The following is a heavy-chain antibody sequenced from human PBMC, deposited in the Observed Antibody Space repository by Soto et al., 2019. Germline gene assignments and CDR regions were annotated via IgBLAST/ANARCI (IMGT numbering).Heavy chain of an antibody. Sequence: QVQLVQSGAEVKRPGSSVKVSCKASGDTFNFYSINWVRQAPGLGLEWMGRVNPIVSMSNDAQKFQGRVTMTAHKSTSTAYMELSSLRSEDTAIYYCASSYGSGYRAFDYWGQGALVTVSS. V-gene: IGHV1-69*02. D-gene: IGHD3-10*01. J-gene: IGHJ4*02. CDR3: ASSYGSGYRAFDY. CDR1: GDTFNFYS. CDR2: VNPIVSMS.